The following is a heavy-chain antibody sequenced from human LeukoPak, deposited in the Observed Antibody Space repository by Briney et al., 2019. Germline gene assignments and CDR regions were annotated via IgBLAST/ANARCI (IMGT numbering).Heavy chain of an antibody. D-gene: IGHD6-13*01. J-gene: IGHJ3*02. CDR1: GYTFTDYY. Sequence: ASVKVSCKASGYTFTDYYVYWVRQAPGQGLEWMGWINPNSGGTNYAQKFQGRVTMTRDTSISTAYMELSRLRSDDTAVYYCASHHGEQQLDSDAFDIWGQGTMVTVSS. CDR2: INPNSGGT. V-gene: IGHV1-2*02. CDR3: ASHHGEQQLDSDAFDI.